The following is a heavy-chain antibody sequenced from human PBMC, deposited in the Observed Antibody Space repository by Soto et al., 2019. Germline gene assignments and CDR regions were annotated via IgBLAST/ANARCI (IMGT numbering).Heavy chain of an antibody. D-gene: IGHD3-22*01. CDR2: IIPIFGTA. CDR1: GGTFSSYA. J-gene: IGHJ4*02. V-gene: IGHV1-69*13. Sequence: SVKVSCKASGGTFSSYAISWVRQAPGQGLEWMGGIIPIFGTANYAQKFQGRVTITADESTSTAYMELSSLRSEDTAVYYCATQTYYYDSSGYPYWGQGTLVTVS. CDR3: ATQTYYYDSSGYPY.